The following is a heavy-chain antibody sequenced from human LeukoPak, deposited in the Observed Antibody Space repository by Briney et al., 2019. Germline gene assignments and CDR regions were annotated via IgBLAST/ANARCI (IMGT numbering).Heavy chain of an antibody. CDR1: GYTFTGYY. V-gene: IGHV1-2*02. Sequence: ASVKVSCKASGYTFTGYYMHWVRQAPGQGLEWMGWINPNSGGTNYAQKFQGRVTMTRDTSISTAYMELSRLKSDDTAVYYCAKDGAYGSGTVHWFDPWGQGTLVTVSS. D-gene: IGHD3-10*01. J-gene: IGHJ5*02. CDR3: AKDGAYGSGTVHWFDP. CDR2: INPNSGGT.